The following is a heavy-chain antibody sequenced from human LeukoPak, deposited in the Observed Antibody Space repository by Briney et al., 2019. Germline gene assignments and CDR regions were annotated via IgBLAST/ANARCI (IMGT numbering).Heavy chain of an antibody. CDR2: INPNSRGT. V-gene: IGHV1-2*02. CDR3: ARRAREYSHDAFDI. CDR1: GYTFTDYY. J-gene: IGHJ3*02. Sequence: GASVKVSCKASGYTFTDYYMHWVRQAPGQGLEWMGWINPNSRGTDSAQKFQGRFSMTRDTSISTAYMEQSRLRSDDTAVYYCARRAREYSHDAFDIWGQGTMVTVSS. D-gene: IGHD5-18*01.